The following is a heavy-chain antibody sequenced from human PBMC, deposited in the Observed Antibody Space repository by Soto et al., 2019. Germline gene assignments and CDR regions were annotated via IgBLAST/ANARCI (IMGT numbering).Heavy chain of an antibody. V-gene: IGHV3-7*03. Sequence: GGSLRLSCATSGFTLSNHWMSWVRQAPGKGLEWVASIKQDGSEKYYVDSVRGRFTISRDNSRNVVYLQMNSLRAEDTAVYHCTKGMVLSAPGPFDYWGQGALVTVSS. CDR2: IKQDGSEK. CDR1: GFTLSNHW. D-gene: IGHD2-21*02. J-gene: IGHJ4*02. CDR3: TKGMVLSAPGPFDY.